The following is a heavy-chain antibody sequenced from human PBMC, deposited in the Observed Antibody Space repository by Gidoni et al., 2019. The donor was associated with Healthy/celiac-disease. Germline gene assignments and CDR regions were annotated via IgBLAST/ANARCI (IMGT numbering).Heavy chain of an antibody. CDR3: AKDFEVQGVGSYYYYYMDV. Sequence: QVQLVESGGGVVQPGGSLRLSCSASGFTFSSYGMHWFRQAPGKGLEWVEFIRYDGSNKYYADSVKGRFTISRDNSKNTLYLQMNSLRAEDTAVYYCAKDFEVQGVGSYYYYYMDVWGKGTTVTVSS. CDR1: GFTFSSYG. V-gene: IGHV3-30*02. CDR2: IRYDGSNK. D-gene: IGHD3-10*01. J-gene: IGHJ6*03.